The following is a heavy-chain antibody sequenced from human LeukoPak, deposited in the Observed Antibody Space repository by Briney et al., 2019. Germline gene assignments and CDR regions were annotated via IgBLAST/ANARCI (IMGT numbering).Heavy chain of an antibody. CDR1: GFTFSSYE. Sequence: GGSLRLSCVVSGFTFSSYEMNWVRQAPGKGLEWVSSISGSGVSTYYADSVKGRFTISRDNSKNTLYLQMNSLRAEDTAVYYCAKERRADGDYISAFDIWGQGTMVTVSS. CDR2: ISGSGVST. V-gene: IGHV3-23*01. J-gene: IGHJ3*02. D-gene: IGHD4-17*01. CDR3: AKERRADGDYISAFDI.